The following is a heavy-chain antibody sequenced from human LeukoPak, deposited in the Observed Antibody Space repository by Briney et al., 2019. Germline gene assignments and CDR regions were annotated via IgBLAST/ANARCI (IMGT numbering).Heavy chain of an antibody. D-gene: IGHD3-10*01. V-gene: IGHV3-23*01. CDR3: AKEPPYGSGSYFDY. CDR1: GFTFSIYA. J-gene: IGHJ4*02. Sequence: PGGSLRLPCAASGFTFSIYAMSWVRQAPGRGLEWVSAISSGGGSTYYADSVKGRFTISRDNSKNTPYLQMNSLRAEDTAVYYCAKEPPYGSGSYFDYWGQGTLVTVSS. CDR2: ISSGGGST.